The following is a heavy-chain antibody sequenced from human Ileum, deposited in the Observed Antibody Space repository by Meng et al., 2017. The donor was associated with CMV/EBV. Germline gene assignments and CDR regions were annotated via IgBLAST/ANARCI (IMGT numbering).Heavy chain of an antibody. D-gene: IGHD3-22*01. J-gene: IGHJ4*02. V-gene: IGHV3-15*01. CDR3: TTTFHSDSSGRQ. CDR2: IKSKTAGGTA. CDR1: GFPFSGVW. Sequence: EVQLVESGGGLVKPGGSLRLSCAASGFPFSGVWMSWVRQATGKGLEWVGRIKSKTAGGTADYAAPVQGRFTISRDDSQNMLYLQMNSLRIEDTAIYYCTTTFHSDSSGRQWGQGTLVTVSA.